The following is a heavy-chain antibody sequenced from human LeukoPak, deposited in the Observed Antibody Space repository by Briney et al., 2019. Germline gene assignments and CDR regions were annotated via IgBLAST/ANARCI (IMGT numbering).Heavy chain of an antibody. J-gene: IGHJ4*02. CDR3: ARLRAYYYDSSGYYNFDF. V-gene: IGHV4-39*01. CDR2: VSYSGRT. Sequence: SETLSLTCTVSGXSTSSSSFYWGWIRQPPGKGLEWIGRVSYSGRTYYNPSLQSRVTISVDTSKNQFSLRLSSVTAADTAVYYCARLRAYYYDSSGYYNFDFWGQGTLVTVSS. CDR1: GXSTSSSSFY. D-gene: IGHD3-22*01.